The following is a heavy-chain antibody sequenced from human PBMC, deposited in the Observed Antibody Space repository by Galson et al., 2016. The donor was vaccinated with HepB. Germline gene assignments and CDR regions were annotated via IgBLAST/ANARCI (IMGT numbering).Heavy chain of an antibody. CDR1: GLDFRRYW. Sequence: SLRLSCAVSGLDFRRYWMHWVRQTPGKGLVWVSRINADGTATGYADSVKGRFTISRDDARNTLYLQMNTLRVEDTAVYYCTRETRWYFALWGRGTLLTVSS. V-gene: IGHV3-74*01. CDR3: TRETRWYFAL. CDR2: INADGTAT. J-gene: IGHJ2*01.